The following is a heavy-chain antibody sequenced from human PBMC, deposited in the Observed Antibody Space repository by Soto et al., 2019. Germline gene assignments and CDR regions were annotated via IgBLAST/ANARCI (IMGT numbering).Heavy chain of an antibody. V-gene: IGHV3-23*01. D-gene: IGHD6-13*01. CDR1: GFTFSSYA. J-gene: IGHJ4*02. CDR2: ISSGGNT. CDR3: ARDWYEDY. Sequence: EVQLLESGGGLIQPGGSLRLSCAASGFTFSSYAMTWVRQAPGKGLGWVSVISSGGNTYYADSVKGRFTISRDNSKNMAYLQMDSLRADDTAVYYCARDWYEDYWGQGTLVTVSS.